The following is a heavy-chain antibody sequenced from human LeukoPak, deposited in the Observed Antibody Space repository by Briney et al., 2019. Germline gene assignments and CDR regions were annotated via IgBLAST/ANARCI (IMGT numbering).Heavy chain of an antibody. Sequence: PGGSLRLSCAASGFTVSSNYMSWVRQAPGKGLEWVSVIYSGGSTYYADSVKGRFTISRDNSKNTLYLQMNSLRAEDTAVYYCARERLLAYCGGDCYSRAFDIWGQGTMVTVSS. CDR1: GFTVSSNY. V-gene: IGHV3-53*01. D-gene: IGHD2-21*02. CDR3: ARERLLAYCGGDCYSRAFDI. CDR2: IYSGGST. J-gene: IGHJ3*02.